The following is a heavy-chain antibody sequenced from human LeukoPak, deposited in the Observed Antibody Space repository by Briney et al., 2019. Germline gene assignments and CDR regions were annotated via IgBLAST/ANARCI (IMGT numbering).Heavy chain of an antibody. D-gene: IGHD3-22*01. Sequence: SETLSLTCAVYGGSFSGYYWSWIRQPPGKGLEWIGEINHSGSTNYNPSLKSRVTISVDTSKNQFSLKLSSVTAADTAVYYCARVPYYYDSSGYYPYYFDYWGQGTLVTVSS. V-gene: IGHV4-34*01. CDR1: GGSFSGYY. J-gene: IGHJ4*02. CDR2: INHSGST. CDR3: ARVPYYYDSSGYYPYYFDY.